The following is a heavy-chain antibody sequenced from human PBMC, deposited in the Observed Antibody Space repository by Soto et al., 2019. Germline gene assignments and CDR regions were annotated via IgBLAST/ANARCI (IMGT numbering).Heavy chain of an antibody. Sequence: EVPLVESGGGLVQPGESLRLSCAASGITFNTYTMNWDRQAPGKGLEWISYISSSSSTIYYADSVKGRFTISRDNAKNSLYLYMNSRRAEDTAVYYCARSPCGGQMDVWGKGTTVNVSS. CDR1: GITFNTYT. CDR2: ISSSSSTI. CDR3: ARSPCGGQMDV. J-gene: IGHJ6*04. V-gene: IGHV3-48*01. D-gene: IGHD3-10*01.